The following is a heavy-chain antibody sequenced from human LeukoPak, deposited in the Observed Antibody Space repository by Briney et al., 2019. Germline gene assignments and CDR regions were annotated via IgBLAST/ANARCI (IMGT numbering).Heavy chain of an antibody. V-gene: IGHV4-39*01. J-gene: IGHJ5*02. CDR3: ARQTLTGTGWFDP. Sequence: SETLSLTCSVPGGSISSVTYYWGWIRQPPGKGLEWIGSMYYSGSTYYNSSLRRRVTISVDTSKNQFSLKMTSVTAADTAVYYCARQTLTGTGWFDPWGQGTLVTVSS. CDR2: MYYSGST. CDR1: GGSISSVTYY. D-gene: IGHD1-20*01.